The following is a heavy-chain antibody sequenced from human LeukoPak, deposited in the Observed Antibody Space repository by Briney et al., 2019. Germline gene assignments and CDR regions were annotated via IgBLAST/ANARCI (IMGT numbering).Heavy chain of an antibody. CDR1: GGSISSSSYY. CDR2: IYYSGST. CDR3: AAFCRVSGVGSCYSVDY. Sequence: KPSETLSLTCTVSGGSISSSSYYWGWIRQPPGKGLEWIGSIYYSGSTYYNPSLKSRVTISVDTSKNQFYLKLSSVTAADTAMYYCAAFCRVSGVGSCYSVDYWGQGTLVTVSS. J-gene: IGHJ4*02. V-gene: IGHV4-39*01. D-gene: IGHD2-15*01.